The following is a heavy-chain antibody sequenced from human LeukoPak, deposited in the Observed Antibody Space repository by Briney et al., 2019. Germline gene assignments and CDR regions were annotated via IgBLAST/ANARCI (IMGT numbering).Heavy chain of an antibody. CDR2: IYYSGST. CDR3: ARVYGSGRPERYCDH. J-gene: IGHJ4*02. CDR1: GGSISSGDYY. V-gene: IGHV4-30-4*01. Sequence: SQTLSLTCTVSGGSISSGDYYWSWIRQPPGKGLEWIGYIYYSGSTYYNSSLKSRVTISVDTSKNQFSLRLSSVTAADTAVYYCARVYGSGRPERYCDHWGQGTLVTVSS. D-gene: IGHD3-10*01.